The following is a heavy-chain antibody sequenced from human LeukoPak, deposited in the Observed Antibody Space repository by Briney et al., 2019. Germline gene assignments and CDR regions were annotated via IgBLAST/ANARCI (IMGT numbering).Heavy chain of an antibody. CDR3: ARGLKKSSGSYYEGVFDY. CDR1: GGSISSYY. J-gene: IGHJ4*02. Sequence: SETLSLTCTVSGGSISSYYWSWIRQPAGKGLEWIGRIYTSGSTNYNPSLKSRVTMSVDTSKNQFSLKLSSVTAADTAVYYCARGLKKSSGSYYEGVFDYWGQGTLVTVSS. CDR2: IYTSGST. V-gene: IGHV4-4*07. D-gene: IGHD3-22*01.